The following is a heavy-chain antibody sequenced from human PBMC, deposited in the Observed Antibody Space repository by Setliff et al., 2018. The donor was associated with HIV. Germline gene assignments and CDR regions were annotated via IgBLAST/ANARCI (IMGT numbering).Heavy chain of an antibody. CDR2: VKSQSNGGTI. V-gene: IGHV3-15*01. J-gene: IGHJ3*02. D-gene: IGHD2-2*03. Sequence: PGGSLRLSCVTSGLSFTNAWMSWVRQAPGKGLEWVGRVKSQSNGGTIDYAEPVKGRFTMSRDDSKDTVHLEMNSLKTEDTAVYYCTTIGYCRGTTCRSAFDIWGQGTMVTV. CDR1: GLSFTNAW. CDR3: TTIGYCRGTTCRSAFDI.